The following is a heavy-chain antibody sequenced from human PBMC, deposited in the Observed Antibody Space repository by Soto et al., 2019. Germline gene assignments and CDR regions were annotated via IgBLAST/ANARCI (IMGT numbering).Heavy chain of an antibody. V-gene: IGHV3-23*01. J-gene: IGHJ4*03. CDR1: YG. CDR3: AREGDRSSQLHLDI. CDR2: XNXXXGXT. D-gene: IGHD5-18*01. Sequence: YGVSWISKKQGKALEWVXTXNXXXGXTXXXDXXXXRFTISRDNSRNALFLQMNSLRVEDTAVYYCAREGDRSSQLHLDIWGQGTL.